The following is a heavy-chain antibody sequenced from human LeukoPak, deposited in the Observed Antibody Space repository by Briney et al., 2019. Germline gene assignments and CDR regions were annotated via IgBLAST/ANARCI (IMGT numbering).Heavy chain of an antibody. CDR1: GFTFSTYS. D-gene: IGHD3-10*01. J-gene: IGHJ4*02. CDR2: ISSSSFTI. Sequence: GGSLRLSCAASGFTFSTYSMNWVRQAPGKGLEWVSYISSSSFTIYYADSVKGRFTISRDDAKNSLYLQMNSLRAEDTAVYYCARRRMYYYGSGSAYYFDYWGQGTLVTVSS. V-gene: IGHV3-48*01. CDR3: ARRRMYYYGSGSAYYFDY.